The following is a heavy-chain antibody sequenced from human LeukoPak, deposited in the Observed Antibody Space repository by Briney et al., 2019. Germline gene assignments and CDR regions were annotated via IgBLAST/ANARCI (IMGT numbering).Heavy chain of an antibody. J-gene: IGHJ4*02. CDR2: IKQDGGEK. CDR3: ARRFSGSGGWVLDY. CDR1: GFTFSNYQ. V-gene: IGHV3-7*05. Sequence: GGSLRLSCVGSGFTFSNYQMNWVRQAPGKGLEWVAKIKQDGGEKHYVDSVKGRFTISRDDAKNSLYLQMSSLSAEDTAVYYCARRFSGSGGWVLDYWGQGTLVTVSS. D-gene: IGHD3-10*01.